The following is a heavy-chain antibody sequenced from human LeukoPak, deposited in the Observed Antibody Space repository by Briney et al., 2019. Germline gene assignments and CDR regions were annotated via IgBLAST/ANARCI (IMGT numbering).Heavy chain of an antibody. CDR1: GFTVSSNY. V-gene: IGHV3-66*01. J-gene: IGHJ6*02. CDR3: ARDRVTIFGVVSNYGMDV. Sequence: GGSLRLSCAASGFTVSSNYMSWVRQAPGKGLEWVSVIYSGGSTYYADSVKGRFTISRDNSKNTLYLQINSLRAEDTAVYYCARDRVTIFGVVSNYGMDVWGQGTTVTVSS. D-gene: IGHD3-3*01. CDR2: IYSGGST.